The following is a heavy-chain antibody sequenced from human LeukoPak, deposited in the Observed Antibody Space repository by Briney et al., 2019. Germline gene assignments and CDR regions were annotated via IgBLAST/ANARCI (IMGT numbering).Heavy chain of an antibody. Sequence: PGGSLRLSCAASGFTFSSYWMSWVRQAPGKGLEWVANIKQDGSEKYYVDSVKGRFTISRDNAKNSLYLQMNSLRAEDTAVYYCARERGDYYDSSGYQDYWGQGTLVTVSS. CDR2: IKQDGSEK. V-gene: IGHV3-7*01. J-gene: IGHJ4*02. CDR3: ARERGDYYDSSGYQDY. CDR1: GFTFSSYW. D-gene: IGHD3-22*01.